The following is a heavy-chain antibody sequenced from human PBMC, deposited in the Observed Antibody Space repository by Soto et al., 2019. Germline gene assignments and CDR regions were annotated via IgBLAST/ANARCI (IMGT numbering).Heavy chain of an antibody. Sequence: SETLSLTWTVSGGSISSHYWSWIRQPPGKRLEWIGYIYYSGSTNYNPSFKSRVTISVDTSKNQFSLKLSSVTAANPAVYQCARPVTSRTRLYYFDYWGQG. D-gene: IGHD5-12*01. CDR3: ARPVTSRTRLYYFDY. J-gene: IGHJ4*02. V-gene: IGHV4-59*11. CDR1: GGSISSHY. CDR2: IYYSGST.